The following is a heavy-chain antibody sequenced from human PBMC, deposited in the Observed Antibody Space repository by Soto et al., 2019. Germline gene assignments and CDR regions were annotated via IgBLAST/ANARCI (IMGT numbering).Heavy chain of an antibody. V-gene: IGHV4-59*01. J-gene: IGHJ6*02. D-gene: IGHD6-13*01. CDR1: GGSISSYY. CDR3: AREGIASYGMDV. CDR2: IYYSGST. Sequence: SETLSLTCTVSGGSISSYYWSWIRQPPGKGLEWIGYIYYSGSTNYNPSLKSRVTISVDTSKNQFSLKLSSVTAADTAVYYCAREGIASYGMDVWGQGTTVTVSS.